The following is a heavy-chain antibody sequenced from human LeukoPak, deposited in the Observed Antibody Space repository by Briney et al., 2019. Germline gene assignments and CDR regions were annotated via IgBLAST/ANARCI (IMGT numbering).Heavy chain of an antibody. J-gene: IGHJ4*02. Sequence: GGSLRLSCAASGFRFSSYTINWVRQSPGKGLEWVSGISGSGGSTYYAESVRGRFTISRDNSKNTLYLQMNNLRAEDTAVYYCAKDLGYCSGGSCYGYFDYWGQGTLVTVSS. CDR3: AKDLGYCSGGSCYGYFDY. D-gene: IGHD2-15*01. CDR2: ISGSGGST. V-gene: IGHV3-23*01. CDR1: GFRFSSYT.